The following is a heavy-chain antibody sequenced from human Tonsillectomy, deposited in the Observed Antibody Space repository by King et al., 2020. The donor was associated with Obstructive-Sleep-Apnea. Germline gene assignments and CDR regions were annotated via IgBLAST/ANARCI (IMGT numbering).Heavy chain of an antibody. V-gene: IGHV3-9*01. D-gene: IGHD3-10*01. J-gene: IGHJ4*02. CDR3: SKDLGLGELFIREFDY. Sequence: VQLVESGGGFVQPGRSLRLSCAASGFSFDDYAMNWVRQAPGKGLEWVSGISWNSGHIGYADSVKGRFTISRDNAKNSLYLQMNSLRVEDTALYSCSKDLGLGELFIREFDYWGQGILVTVSS. CDR1: GFSFDDYA. CDR2: ISWNSGHI.